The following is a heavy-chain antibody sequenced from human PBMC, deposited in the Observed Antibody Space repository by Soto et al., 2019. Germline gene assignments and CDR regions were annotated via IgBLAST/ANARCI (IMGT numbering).Heavy chain of an antibody. J-gene: IGHJ4*02. D-gene: IGHD6-19*01. Sequence: GGSLRLSCAASGFTFSSYGMHWVRQAPGKGLEWVAVIWYDGSNKYYADSVKGRFTISRDNSKNTLYLQMNSLRAEDTAVYYCAKKSSSGWYDDYWGQGTLVTVSS. CDR2: IWYDGSNK. CDR3: AKKSSSGWYDDY. V-gene: IGHV3-33*06. CDR1: GFTFSSYG.